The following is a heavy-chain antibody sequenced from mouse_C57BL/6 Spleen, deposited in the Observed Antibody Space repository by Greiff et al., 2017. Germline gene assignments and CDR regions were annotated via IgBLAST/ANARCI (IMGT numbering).Heavy chain of an antibody. CDR3: YSHGPNGGYLDY. CDR1: GYTFTEYT. Sequence: QVQLQQSGAELVKPGASVKLSCKASGYTFTEYTIHWVKQRSGQGLEWIGWFYPGSGSIKYTEKFKDQATFTADKSSSTDKMELSMWTAEESAVYMCYSHGPNGGYLDYWGQGTTLTVSS. D-gene: IGHD4-1*01. J-gene: IGHJ2*01. V-gene: IGHV1-62-2*01. CDR2: FYPGSGSI.